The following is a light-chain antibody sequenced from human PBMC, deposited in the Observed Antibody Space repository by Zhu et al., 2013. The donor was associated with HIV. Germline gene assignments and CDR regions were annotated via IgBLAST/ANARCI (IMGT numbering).Light chain of an antibody. CDR3: MQALQTPWT. J-gene: IGKJ1*01. CDR2: LGS. CDR1: QSLLHSNGYNY. V-gene: IGKV2-28*01. Sequence: DIVMTQSPLSLPVTPGEPASISCRSSQSLLHSNGYNYLDWYLQKPGQSPQLLIFLGSNRASGVPDRFSGSGSGTDFTLKITRVEAEDVGVYYCMQALQTPWTFGQGTKVEL.